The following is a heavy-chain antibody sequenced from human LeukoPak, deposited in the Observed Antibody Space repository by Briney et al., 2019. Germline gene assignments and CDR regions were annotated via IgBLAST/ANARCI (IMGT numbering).Heavy chain of an antibody. CDR2: IGGIGDKT. Sequence: GGSLRLSCAASGFTFNRNAISWVRQAPGKGLEWVSSIGGIGDKTFYADSVKGRFTISRDNSKNMLHLQMNSLTGEDTALYYCVRRGDASSGWGDHDYWGQGALVTVSS. D-gene: IGHD6-19*01. CDR3: VRRGDASSGWGDHDY. V-gene: IGHV3-23*01. CDR1: GFTFNRNA. J-gene: IGHJ4*02.